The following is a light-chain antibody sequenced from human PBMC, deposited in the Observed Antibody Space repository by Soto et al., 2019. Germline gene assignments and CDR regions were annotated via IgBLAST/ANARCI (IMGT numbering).Light chain of an antibody. CDR1: QTTSPKY. CDR3: QHFGSSPPVI. V-gene: IGKV3-20*01. CDR2: GAS. J-gene: IGKJ5*01. Sequence: EIELTQSPGTLSLSPGESATLSCRVSQTTSPKYVAWYQQRRGLAPRLLVYGASKRAAGIPDRFRGSGSGSEFSLTISGPEPEDFAVYFCQHFGSSPPVIFGQGTRPEIK.